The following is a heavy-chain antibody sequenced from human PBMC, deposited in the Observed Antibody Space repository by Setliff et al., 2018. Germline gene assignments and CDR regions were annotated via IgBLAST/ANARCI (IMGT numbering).Heavy chain of an antibody. Sequence: VGSLRLSCAASGFTFSSYAMSWVRQAPGKGLEWVSAISGSGGSTYYADSVKGRFTISRDNSKNTLYLQMNSLRAEDTAVYYCARDMYITGWNAFDLWGRGTLVTVSS. D-gene: IGHD1-1*01. CDR2: ISGSGGST. V-gene: IGHV3-23*01. CDR3: ARDMYITGWNAFDL. CDR1: GFTFSSYA. J-gene: IGHJ2*01.